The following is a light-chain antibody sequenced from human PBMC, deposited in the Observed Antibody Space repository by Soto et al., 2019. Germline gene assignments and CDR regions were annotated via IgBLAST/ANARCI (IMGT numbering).Light chain of an antibody. CDR1: QSVSSSY. V-gene: IGKV3-20*01. CDR3: QQYGSSPRT. J-gene: IGKJ1*01. CDR2: GAS. Sequence: PGERATLSCSASQSVSSSYLAWYQQKPGQAPRLLIYGASSRATGIPDRFSGSGSGTDFTLTISRLEPEDFAVYYCQQYGSSPRTFGQGTKVDIK.